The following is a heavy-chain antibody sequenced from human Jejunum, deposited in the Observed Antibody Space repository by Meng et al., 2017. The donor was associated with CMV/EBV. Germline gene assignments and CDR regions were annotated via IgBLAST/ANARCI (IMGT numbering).Heavy chain of an antibody. J-gene: IGHJ6*02. V-gene: IGHV3-20*03. CDR3: ARVYSRGFVYHMDV. CDR1: GVYG. D-gene: IGHD3-22*01. Sequence: GVYGFNWVRQVPGKGLEWVWGINWNGGSTGYVDSVKGRFTISRDNAKNSLYLQMNSLRDEDTALYYCARVYSRGFVYHMDVWGQGTTGTVSS. CDR2: INWNGGST.